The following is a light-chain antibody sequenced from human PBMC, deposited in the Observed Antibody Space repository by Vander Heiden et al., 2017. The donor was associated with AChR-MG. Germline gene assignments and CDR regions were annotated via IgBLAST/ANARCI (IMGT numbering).Light chain of an antibody. V-gene: IGKV1-39*01. CDR1: QSISSY. Sequence: DIQMNQSPSSLSASVGDRVTISCRASQSISSYLNWYQQKPGKAPELLIYAASSLHSGVPSRFSGSESGTEFTLTISRLQPEDFATYYCQQSDSTPVTFGGGTKVEIK. J-gene: IGKJ4*01. CDR3: QQSDSTPVT. CDR2: AAS.